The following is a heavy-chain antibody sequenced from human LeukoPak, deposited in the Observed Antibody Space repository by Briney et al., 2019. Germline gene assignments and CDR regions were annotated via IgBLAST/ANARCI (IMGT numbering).Heavy chain of an antibody. CDR1: GFTFSSYA. V-gene: IGHV3-23*01. CDR2: ISGSGGST. Sequence: GGSLRLSCAASGFTFSSYAMSWVRQAPGKGLEWVSAISGSGGSTYYADSVKGLFTISRDNSKNTLYLQMNSLRAEDTAVYYCAKAFSRRDSAFDYWGQGTLVTVSS. D-gene: IGHD5-24*01. J-gene: IGHJ4*02. CDR3: AKAFSRRDSAFDY.